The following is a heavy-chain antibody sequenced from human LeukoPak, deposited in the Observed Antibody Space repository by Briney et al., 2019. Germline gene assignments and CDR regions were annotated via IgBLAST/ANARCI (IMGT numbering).Heavy chain of an antibody. V-gene: IGHV3-23*01. Sequence: PGGSLRLSCAPSGFTFSSFAMSWVRQVPGKGLEWVSGISGNGATTHHADSVKGRFTISRDNSKNTLYLQMNSLRAEDTAVYYCAKWKYGSDFGYFDYWGQGTLVTVSS. CDR1: GFTFSSFA. D-gene: IGHD3-10*01. J-gene: IGHJ4*02. CDR3: AKWKYGSDFGYFDY. CDR2: ISGNGATT.